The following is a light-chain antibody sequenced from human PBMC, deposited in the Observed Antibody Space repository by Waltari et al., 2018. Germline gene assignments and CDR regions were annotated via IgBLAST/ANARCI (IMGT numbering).Light chain of an antibody. CDR1: SSDVGGYNF. V-gene: IGLV2-8*01. J-gene: IGLJ2*01. CDR3: SSYAGSKSHVL. CDR2: EVT. Sequence: QSALTQPPSASGSPGQSVTISCTGTSSDVGGYNFVSWYQQHPGRAPKVMIYEVTKRPSGAPGGFSGSKSGNTASRTVSGLQAEDEADYYCSSYAGSKSHVLFGGGTKLTVL.